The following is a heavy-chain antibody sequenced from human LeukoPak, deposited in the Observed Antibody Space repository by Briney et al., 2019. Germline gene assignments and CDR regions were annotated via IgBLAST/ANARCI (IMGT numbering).Heavy chain of an antibody. V-gene: IGHV1-2*02. CDR3: ARGGVPGQQLDY. CDR2: INPNTGGT. J-gene: IGHJ4*02. D-gene: IGHD6-13*01. CDR1: GYSFTVNF. Sequence: ASVKASCKTSGYSFTVNFLYWVRQAPGQGLEWMGWINPNTGGTNYALKFQGRVTMTRDTSSSTAYMELTRLTSDDTAVYYCARGGVPGQQLDYRGPGTLVSVSS.